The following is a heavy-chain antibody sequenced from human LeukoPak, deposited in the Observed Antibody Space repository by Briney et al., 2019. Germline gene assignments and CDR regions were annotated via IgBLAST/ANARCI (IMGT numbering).Heavy chain of an antibody. D-gene: IGHD5-24*01. CDR2: IYPSGST. V-gene: IGHV4-4*07. CDR3: ARDRCGMCPFDI. Sequence: SETLSLTCTVSGGSISGYYWSWIRQPAGKGLEWIGRIYPSGSTNYNPSLTSRVTMSVDTSKNQFSLKLRSVTAAATAVYYCARDRCGMCPFDIWGQETMVSVSS. J-gene: IGHJ3*02. CDR1: GGSISGYY.